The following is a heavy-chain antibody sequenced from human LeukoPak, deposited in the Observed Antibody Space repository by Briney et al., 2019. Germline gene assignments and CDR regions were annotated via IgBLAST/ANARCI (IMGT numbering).Heavy chain of an antibody. V-gene: IGHV4-4*07. D-gene: IGHD3-10*01. J-gene: IGHJ6*03. CDR1: GGSISGYY. Sequence: SETLSLTCTVSGGSISGYYCRWIRQPAGKGLEWIGRIYTSGSTNYNPSLKSRVTMSVDTSKNQFSLKLSSVTAADTAVYYCARAVGSGSFQTYYYYMDVWGKGTTVTISS. CDR3: ARAVGSGSFQTYYYYMDV. CDR2: IYTSGST.